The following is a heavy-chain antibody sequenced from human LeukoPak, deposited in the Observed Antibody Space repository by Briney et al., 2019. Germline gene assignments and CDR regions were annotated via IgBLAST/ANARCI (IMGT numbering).Heavy chain of an antibody. D-gene: IGHD5-18*01. CDR2: IYYSGST. CDR1: GGSISSYY. CDR3: ARRRYSYGIDY. V-gene: IGHV4-59*08. J-gene: IGHJ4*02. Sequence: PSETLSLTCTVSGGSISSYYWSWIRQPPGKGLEWIGYIYYSGSTNYNPSLKSRVTISVDTSKNQFSLKLSSVTAADTAVYYCARRRYSYGIDYWGQGTLVTVSS.